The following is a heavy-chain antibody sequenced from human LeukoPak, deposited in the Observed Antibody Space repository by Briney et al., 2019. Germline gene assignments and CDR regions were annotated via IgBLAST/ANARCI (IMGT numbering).Heavy chain of an antibody. CDR2: ISSNGGST. V-gene: IGHV3-64*01. D-gene: IGHD2-2*01. CDR1: GFTFSSYA. CDR3: ARYCSDTSCYWVGAYDY. J-gene: IGHJ4*02. Sequence: GGSLRLSCAASGFTFSSYAMHWVRQTPGKGLEYVSAISSNGGSTYYANSVKGRFNISRDNSKNTLYLQMGSLRAEDMAVYYCARYCSDTSCYWVGAYDYWGQGTLVTVSS.